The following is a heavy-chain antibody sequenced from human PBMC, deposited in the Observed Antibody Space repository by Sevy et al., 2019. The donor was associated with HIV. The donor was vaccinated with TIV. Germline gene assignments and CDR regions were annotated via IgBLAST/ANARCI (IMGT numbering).Heavy chain of an antibody. CDR3: AREGCSKPHDY. CDR1: GFTXSKYS. D-gene: IGHD2-2*01. V-gene: IGHV3-23*01. CDR2: LSFACGRI. J-gene: IGHJ4*02. Sequence: GGSLRLSCVASGFTXSKYSMSWVRQTPGKGLEWVSTLSFACGRINYADSVKGRFTMSRDDSRNTFYLQMDSLRAEDTAIYYCAREGCSKPHDYWGQGTLVTVSS.